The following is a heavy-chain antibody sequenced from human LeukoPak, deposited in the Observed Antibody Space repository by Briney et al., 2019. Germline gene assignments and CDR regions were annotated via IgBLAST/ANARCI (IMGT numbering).Heavy chain of an antibody. CDR3: ARDWEMATNDGWAGDVFDM. Sequence: SETLSLTCTVSGGPISSYCGSWVRQPAGKGLEWLGRIFRGGSTNNNPSLKSRVTISVDTSKNEFSLRLYSVTAADTAVYYCARDWEMATNDGWAGDVFDMWGQGTKVTVSS. J-gene: IGHJ3*02. CDR1: GGPISSYC. CDR2: IFRGGST. V-gene: IGHV4-4*07. D-gene: IGHD5-24*01.